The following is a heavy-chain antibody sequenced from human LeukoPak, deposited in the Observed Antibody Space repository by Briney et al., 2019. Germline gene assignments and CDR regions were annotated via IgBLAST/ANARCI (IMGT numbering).Heavy chain of an antibody. CDR3: ARAGQAYYFDC. Sequence: SQTLSLTCTVSGGSISSGSYYWSWIRQPAGKGLEWIGRIYTSGSTNYNPSLKSRVTISVDTSKNQFSLKLSSVTAADTAVYYCARAGQAYYFDCWGQGTLVTVSS. CDR2: IYTSGST. J-gene: IGHJ4*02. V-gene: IGHV4-61*02. CDR1: GGSISSGSYY. D-gene: IGHD3-10*01.